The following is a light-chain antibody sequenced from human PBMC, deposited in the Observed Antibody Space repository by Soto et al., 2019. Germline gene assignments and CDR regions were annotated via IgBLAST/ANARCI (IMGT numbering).Light chain of an antibody. J-gene: IGKJ2*01. CDR2: GAS. V-gene: IGKV3-20*01. Sequence: EIVLTQSPGTLSLSPGERATLSCRASQSVSSSYLAWYQHKPGQAPRLLIYGASSRATGIPDRCSGSGSGTDFTLTISRLEPEDFAVYSCQQYGSSPHTFGQGTKLEIK. CDR3: QQYGSSPHT. CDR1: QSVSSSY.